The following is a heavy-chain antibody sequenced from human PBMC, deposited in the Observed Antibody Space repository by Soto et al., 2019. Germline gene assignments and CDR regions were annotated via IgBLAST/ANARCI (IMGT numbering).Heavy chain of an antibody. V-gene: IGHV3-9*01. CDR1: GFTFDDNA. CDR2: INWKSDI. CDR3: AIPQDRGGRTTFIY. J-gene: IGHJ4*02. D-gene: IGHD3-16*01. Sequence: GGSLRLSCAVSGFTFDDNAMHWVRQAPEKGLEWVSGINWKSDIGYADSVKGRFTISRDNAENSPYLQMNSLRAEDTALYYCAIPQDRGGRTTFIYWGQGTQVTVSS.